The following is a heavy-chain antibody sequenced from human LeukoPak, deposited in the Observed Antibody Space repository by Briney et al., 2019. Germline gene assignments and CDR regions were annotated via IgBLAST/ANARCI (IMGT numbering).Heavy chain of an antibody. J-gene: IGHJ3*02. D-gene: IGHD3-10*01. CDR1: GGSISSGGYY. Sequence: SETLSLSCIVSGGSISSGGYYCSWIRQHPGKGLEWIGYIYYSGSTYYNPSLKSRVTISVDTSKNQFSLKLSSVTAADTAVYYCARDTLVGQSSDAFDIWGQGTMVTVSS. V-gene: IGHV4-31*02. CDR2: IYYSGST. CDR3: ARDTLVGQSSDAFDI.